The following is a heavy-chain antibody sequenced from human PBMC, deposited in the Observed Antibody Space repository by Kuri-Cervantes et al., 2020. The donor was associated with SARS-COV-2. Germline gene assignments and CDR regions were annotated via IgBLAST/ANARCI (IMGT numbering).Heavy chain of an antibody. D-gene: IGHD6-19*01. J-gene: IGHJ3*02. CDR3: ARVIIAVAGTDAFDI. Sequence: ASVKVSCKASGYIFTSYYLHWVRQAPGQGLEWMGVINPTVGDTTYAQKFQGRVTMTTDTSTSTAYMELRSLRSDDTAVYYCARVIIAVAGTDAFDIWGQGTMVTVSS. CDR1: GYIFTSYY. V-gene: IGHV1-46*01. CDR2: INPTVGDT.